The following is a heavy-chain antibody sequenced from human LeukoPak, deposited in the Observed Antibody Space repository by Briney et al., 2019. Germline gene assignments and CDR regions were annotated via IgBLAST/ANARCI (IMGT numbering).Heavy chain of an antibody. Sequence: SETLSLTCTVSGGSISSSSYYWGWIRQPPGKGLEWIGSIYYSGSTYYNPSLKSRVTISVDTSKNQFSLKLSSMTAADTAVYYCAGYSSSWYDYWGQGTLVTVSS. D-gene: IGHD6-13*01. J-gene: IGHJ4*02. CDR1: GGSISSSSYY. V-gene: IGHV4-39*01. CDR2: IYYSGST. CDR3: AGYSSSWYDY.